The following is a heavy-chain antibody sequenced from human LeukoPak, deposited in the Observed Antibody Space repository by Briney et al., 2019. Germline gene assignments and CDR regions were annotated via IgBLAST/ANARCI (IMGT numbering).Heavy chain of an antibody. J-gene: IGHJ4*02. CDR2: INPSGGST. CDR3: ARDFHHDSSLDY. Sequence: ASVKVSCKASGYTFTSYYMHWVRHAPGQGLEWMGIINPSGGSTNYAQKFQGRVTMTRDTSTSTVYMELSSLRSEDTAVYYCARDFHHDSSLDYWGQGTLVTVSS. CDR1: GYTFTSYY. V-gene: IGHV1-46*01. D-gene: IGHD3-22*01.